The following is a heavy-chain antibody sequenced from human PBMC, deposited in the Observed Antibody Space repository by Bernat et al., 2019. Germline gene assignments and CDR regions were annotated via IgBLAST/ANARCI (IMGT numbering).Heavy chain of an antibody. D-gene: IGHD7-27*01. CDR2: IYYSGST. CDR3: ASATGDLWGARVLWFDP. J-gene: IGHJ5*02. V-gene: IGHV4-39*01. Sequence: QLQLQESGPGLVKPSETLSLTCTVSGGSISSSSYYWGWIRQPPGKGLEWIGSIYYSGSTYYNPSLKSRVTISVDTSKNQFSLKLSSVTAADTAVYYCASATGDLWGARVLWFDPWGQGTLVTVSS. CDR1: GGSISSSSYY.